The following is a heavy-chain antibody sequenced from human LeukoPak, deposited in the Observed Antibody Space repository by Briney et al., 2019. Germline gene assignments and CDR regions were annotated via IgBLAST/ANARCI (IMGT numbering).Heavy chain of an antibody. CDR3: ARDLGHIIDY. V-gene: IGHV3-30*03. CDR1: GFTFSGNG. J-gene: IGHJ4*02. CDR2: ISYDGTTK. Sequence: GGSLRLSCAASGFTFSGNGMHWVRQAPGKGLEWVAVISYDGTTKFYANSVKGRFTISRDNAKNTLYLQMNSLRAEDTAVYYCARDLGHIIDYWGQGTLVPVSS.